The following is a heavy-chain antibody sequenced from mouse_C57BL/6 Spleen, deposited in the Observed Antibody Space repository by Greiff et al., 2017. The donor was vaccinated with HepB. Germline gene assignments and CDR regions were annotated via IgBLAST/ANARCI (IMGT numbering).Heavy chain of an antibody. J-gene: IGHJ3*01. CDR1: GFTFSSYA. V-gene: IGHV5-4*01. Sequence: EVQLVESGGGLVKPGGSLKLSCAASGFTFSSYAMSWVRQTPEKRLEWVATISDGGSYTYYPDNVKGRFTISRDNAKNNLYLQMSHLKSEDTAMYYCARVTPLTTVVEDGFAYWGQGTLVTVSA. D-gene: IGHD1-1*01. CDR2: ISDGGSYT. CDR3: ARVTPLTTVVEDGFAY.